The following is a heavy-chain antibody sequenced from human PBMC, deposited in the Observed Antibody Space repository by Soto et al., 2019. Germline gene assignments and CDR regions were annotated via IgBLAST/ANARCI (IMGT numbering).Heavy chain of an antibody. CDR2: ISRDGTNK. CDR1: GFTLSNYD. Sequence: HVQLVESGGGVVQPGRSLRLSCAASGFTLSNYDMHWVRQAPGKGLEWVAVISRDGTNKYYAGSVKGRFTISRDNSKNTLYLQMNSLRPEDTAVCYGARGIKGGLDPWGQGTLVTVSS. V-gene: IGHV3-30-3*01. CDR3: ARGIKGGLDP. J-gene: IGHJ5*02.